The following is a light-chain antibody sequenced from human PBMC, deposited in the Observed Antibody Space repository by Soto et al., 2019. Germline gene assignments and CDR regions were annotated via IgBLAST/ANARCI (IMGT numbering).Light chain of an antibody. J-gene: IGLJ1*01. CDR1: NIGSTS. CDR3: QVWNITTDHYV. Sequence: SYELTQPPSVSVAPRQTARITCGGNNIGSTSVHWYQQRPGQAPVLVVYDDNDRPSGIPERFSGSNSENTATLTITRVEAGDEADYYCQVWNITTDHYVFGTGTKV. CDR2: DDN. V-gene: IGLV3-21*02.